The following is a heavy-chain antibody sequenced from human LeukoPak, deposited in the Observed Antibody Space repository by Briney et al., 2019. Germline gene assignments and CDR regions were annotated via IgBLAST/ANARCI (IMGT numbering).Heavy chain of an antibody. CDR3: ARVRAEWGSYGFDY. D-gene: IGHD1-26*01. CDR2: IYYSGST. Sequence: SETLSLTCTVSGGSISSYYWSWIRQPPGKGLEWIGYIYYSGSTNYNPSLKSRVTISVDTSKNQFSLKLSSVTAADTAVYYCARVRAEWGSYGFDYWGQGTLVTVSS. V-gene: IGHV4-59*01. J-gene: IGHJ4*02. CDR1: GGSISSYY.